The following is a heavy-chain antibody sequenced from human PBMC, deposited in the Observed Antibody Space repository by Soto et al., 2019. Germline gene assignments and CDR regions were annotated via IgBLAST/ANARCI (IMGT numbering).Heavy chain of an antibody. J-gene: IGHJ3*01. D-gene: IGHD2-15*01. CDR1: GGSFSSYY. CDR3: TTSGRRWPDSFDV. Sequence: QVQLQQWGAGLLKPSETLSLTCAVYGGSFSSYYWNWVRQPPGKGLEWIGEVTPSGKSNYNPSLKSRVTISKDTSKNQFSLEVTSMTAADTDLYYCTTSGRRWPDSFDVWGQGTMVTVSS. V-gene: IGHV4-34*01. CDR2: VTPSGKS.